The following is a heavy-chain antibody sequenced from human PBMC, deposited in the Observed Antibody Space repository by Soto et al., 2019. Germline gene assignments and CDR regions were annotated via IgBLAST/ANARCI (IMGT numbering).Heavy chain of an antibody. CDR3: ATTLGLPQYSFDF. J-gene: IGHJ4*02. Sequence: GGSLRLSCAASGFGVMLNYMAWVRQAPGKGLEWVSLVHPDGPPHYADSVKGRFIVSRDHPQNTVYLQMNSLRVEDTAVYSFATTLGLPQYSFDFCGPGTVVTVSS. CDR2: VHPDGPP. CDR1: GFGVMLNY. D-gene: IGHD3-16*01. V-gene: IGHV3-53*01.